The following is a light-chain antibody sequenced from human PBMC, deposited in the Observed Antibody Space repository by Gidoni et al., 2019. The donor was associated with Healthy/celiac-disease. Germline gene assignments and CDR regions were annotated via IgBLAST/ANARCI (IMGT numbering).Light chain of an antibody. CDR3: QQYGSPWT. CDR1: QSVSSSY. V-gene: IGKV3-20*01. CDR2: GAS. Sequence: EIVLTQSPGTLFLSPGERATLSCRASQSVSSSYLAWYQQKPGQAPRLLIYGASSRATGIPDRFSGSGSGTDFTLTISRLEPEDFAVYYCQQYGSPWTFXQXTKVEIK. J-gene: IGKJ1*01.